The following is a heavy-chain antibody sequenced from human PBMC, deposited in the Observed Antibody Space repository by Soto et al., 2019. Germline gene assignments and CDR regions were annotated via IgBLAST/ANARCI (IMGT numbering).Heavy chain of an antibody. V-gene: IGHV1-18*01. CDR3: ARDLGIAVAGTTVDY. Sequence: ASVKVSCKASGYTFTSYGIGWVRQAPGQGLEWMGWISAYNGNTNYAQKLQGRVTMTTDTSTSTAYMELRSLRSDDTAVYYCARDLGIAVAGTTVDYWGQGTLVTVSS. J-gene: IGHJ4*02. D-gene: IGHD6-19*01. CDR1: GYTFTSYG. CDR2: ISAYNGNT.